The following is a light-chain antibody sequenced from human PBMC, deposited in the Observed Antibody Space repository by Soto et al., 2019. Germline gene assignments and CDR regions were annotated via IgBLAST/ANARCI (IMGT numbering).Light chain of an antibody. V-gene: IGLV1-40*01. J-gene: IGLJ1*01. Sequence: QSVLTQPPSVSGAPGQRVTISCTGSNSNIGAGFGVQWYQQFPRTAPRLLIYSNTNRPSGVPDRFSASKSGTSASLAITGLGAEDEADYYCCSYVGRNTYVFGTGTKLTVL. CDR1: NSNIGAGFG. CDR3: CSYVGRNTYV. CDR2: SNT.